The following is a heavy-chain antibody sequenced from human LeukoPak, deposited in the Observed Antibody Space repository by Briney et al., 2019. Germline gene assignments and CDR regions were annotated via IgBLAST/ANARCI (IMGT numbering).Heavy chain of an antibody. Sequence: GGSLRLSCAASGFTFSSYWMHWVRQAPGKGLEWVSSISSSSYIYYADPVKGRFTISRDNAKNSLYLQMNSLRAEDTAVYYCAREGVEMATISFRYYYYYMDVWGKGTTVTVSS. V-gene: IGHV3-21*01. CDR2: ISSSSYI. CDR3: AREGVEMATISFRYYYYYMDV. J-gene: IGHJ6*03. D-gene: IGHD5-24*01. CDR1: GFTFSSYW.